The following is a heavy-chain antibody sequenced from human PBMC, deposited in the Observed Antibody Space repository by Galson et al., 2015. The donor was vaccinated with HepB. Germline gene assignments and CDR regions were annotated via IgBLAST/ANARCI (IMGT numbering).Heavy chain of an antibody. CDR1: GFIFRAYR. V-gene: IGHV3-7*05. J-gene: IGHJ1*01. CDR2: INQDGRET. Sequence: SLRLSCAVSGFIFRAYRMSWVRQAPGKGLEWVANINQDGRETYYVDSVKGRFTISRDNAKNSLYLQMNSLRAEDTAVYFCVRDRAEAPVDEFFEDWGQGTLVAVSS. CDR3: VRDRAEAPVDEFFED.